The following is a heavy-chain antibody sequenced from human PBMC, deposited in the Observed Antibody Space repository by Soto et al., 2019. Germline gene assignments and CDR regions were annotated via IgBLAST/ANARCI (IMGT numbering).Heavy chain of an antibody. CDR1: GYTFTSYY. CDR3: ARGLAVAYSPALL. D-gene: IGHD6-19*01. J-gene: IGHJ4*02. CDR2: INPGGGRT. Sequence: ASVKVSCKASGYTFTSYYMHWVRQAPGQGLEWMGLINPGGGRTSYAQKFQGRVTMTRDTSTSTVYMDLRSLTSDDTAVYYCARGLAVAYSPALLWGQGTLVTVSS. V-gene: IGHV1-46*01.